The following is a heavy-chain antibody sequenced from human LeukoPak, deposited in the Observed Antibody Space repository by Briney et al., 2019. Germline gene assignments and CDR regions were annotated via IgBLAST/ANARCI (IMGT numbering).Heavy chain of an antibody. D-gene: IGHD5-24*01. CDR2: IYYSGSI. Sequence: PSETLSLTCTVSGGSISSYYWSWIRQPPGKGLEWIGYIYYSGSINYNPSLKSRVTISVDTSKNQFSLKLSSVTAADTAVYYCATRRRDGSIFDYWGQGTLVTVSS. CDR1: GGSISSYY. J-gene: IGHJ4*02. V-gene: IGHV4-59*08. CDR3: ATRRRDGSIFDY.